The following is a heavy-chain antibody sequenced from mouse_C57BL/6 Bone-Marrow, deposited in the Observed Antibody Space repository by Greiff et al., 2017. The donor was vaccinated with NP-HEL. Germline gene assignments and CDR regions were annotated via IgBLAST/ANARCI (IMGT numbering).Heavy chain of an antibody. CDR1: GYTFTSYW. CDR2: IDPSDSYT. V-gene: IGHV1-69*01. J-gene: IGHJ2*01. Sequence: QVQLKQPGAELVMPGASVKLSCKASGYTFTSYWMHWVKQRPGQGLEWIGEIDPSDSYTNYNQKFKGKSTLTVDKSSSTAYMQLSSLTSEDSAVYYCASRYGYYFDYWGQGTTLTVSS. D-gene: IGHD1-1*01. CDR3: ASRYGYYFDY.